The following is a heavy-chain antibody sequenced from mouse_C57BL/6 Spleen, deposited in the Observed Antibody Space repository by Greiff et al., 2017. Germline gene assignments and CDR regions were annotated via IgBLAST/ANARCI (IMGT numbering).Heavy chain of an antibody. CDR2: IWGDGST. CDR3: AKEGDGSGFAY. CDR1: GFSLTSYG. D-gene: IGHD2-3*01. Sequence: VKLMESGPGLVAPSPSLSITCTVSGFSLTSYGVSWVRQPPGKGLEWLGVIWGDGSTNYHSALITRLSISKDNSKSQVFLKLNSLQTDDTATYYGAKEGDGSGFAYWGQGTLVTVSA. J-gene: IGHJ3*01. V-gene: IGHV2-3*01.